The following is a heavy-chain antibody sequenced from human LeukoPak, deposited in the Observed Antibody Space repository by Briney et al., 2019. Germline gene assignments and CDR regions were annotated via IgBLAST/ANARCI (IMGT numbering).Heavy chain of an antibody. J-gene: IGHJ4*02. CDR2: IYYSGST. V-gene: IGHV4-39*01. CDR3: ASNRLGGRDGYNFIFY. D-gene: IGHD5-24*01. CDR1: GGSISSSSYY. Sequence: PSETLSLTCTVSGGSISSSSYYWGWIRQPPGKGLEWIGSIYYSGSTYYNPSLKSRVTISVDTSKNQFSLKLSSVTAADTAVYYCASNRLGGRDGYNFIFYWGQGTLVTVSS.